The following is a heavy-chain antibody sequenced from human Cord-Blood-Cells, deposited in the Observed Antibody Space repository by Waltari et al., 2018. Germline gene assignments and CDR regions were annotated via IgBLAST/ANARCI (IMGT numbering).Heavy chain of an antibody. CDR1: GYTFTGYY. CDR3: ARDFSSSSFAFDI. CDR2: INPNSGGT. V-gene: IGHV1-2*02. Sequence: QVQLVQSGAELKKPGASVKVSCQASGYTFTGYYMHWVRQAPGQGLEWMGWINPNSGGTNYAQKFQGRVTMTRDTSISTAYMELSRLRSDDTAVYYCARDFSSSSFAFDIWGQGTMVTVSS. D-gene: IGHD6-6*01. J-gene: IGHJ3*02.